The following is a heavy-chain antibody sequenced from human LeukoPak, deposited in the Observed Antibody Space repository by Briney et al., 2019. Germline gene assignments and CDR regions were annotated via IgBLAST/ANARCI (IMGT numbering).Heavy chain of an antibody. Sequence: PSETLSLTCTVSPYSISTGYYWSWIRQPPGKGLEWIGYIYYSGSTYYNPSLKSRVTISVDTSKNQFSLKLSSVTAADTAVYYCARVGGSGRYFGDVDPWGQGTLVTVSS. D-gene: IGHD3-9*01. J-gene: IGHJ5*02. CDR1: PYSISTGYY. CDR3: ARVGGSGRYFGDVDP. CDR2: IYYSGST. V-gene: IGHV4-30-4*01.